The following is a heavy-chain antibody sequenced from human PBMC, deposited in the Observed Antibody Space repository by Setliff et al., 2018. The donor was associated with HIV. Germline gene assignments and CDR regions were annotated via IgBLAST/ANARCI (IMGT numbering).Heavy chain of an antibody. Sequence: ASVKVSCKASGYTFKSNDINWVRQATGQGLEWMGWISGFNGNTKYAQSFQDRVAMTAETATSTAYMEMRSLRSDDTAVYFCARVPYRSAWFSGGHDAFDIWGQGTMVTVSS. CDR1: GYTFKSND. CDR3: ARVPYRSAWFSGGHDAFDI. CDR2: ISGFNGNT. D-gene: IGHD6-19*01. J-gene: IGHJ3*02. V-gene: IGHV1-18*01.